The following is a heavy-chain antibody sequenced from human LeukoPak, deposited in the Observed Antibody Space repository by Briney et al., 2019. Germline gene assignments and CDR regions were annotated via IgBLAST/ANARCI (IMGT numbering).Heavy chain of an antibody. V-gene: IGHV1-24*01. D-gene: IGHD2-15*01. CDR1: GYTLTELS. Sequence: GASVKVSCKVSGYTLTELSMHWVRQAPGKGLEWMGGFDPEDGEPIYAQKFQGRVTMTEDTSTDTAYMELSSLRSEDTAVYYCATDRGPYCSGGSCYDYWGQGTLVTVSS. J-gene: IGHJ4*02. CDR3: ATDRGPYCSGGSCYDY. CDR2: FDPEDGEP.